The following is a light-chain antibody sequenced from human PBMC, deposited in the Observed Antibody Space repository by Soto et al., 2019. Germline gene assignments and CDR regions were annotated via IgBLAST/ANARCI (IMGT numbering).Light chain of an antibody. Sequence: EIVVTQSPATLSVSPGERVTLSCRASQDIRSSLAWYQQKPGQAPRLLIYGASNRATGIPDRFSGSRSGAEFTLTISSLQSEDFAVYYCQHYVNWPLTFGGGTKVDIK. CDR1: QDIRSS. J-gene: IGKJ4*01. CDR2: GAS. V-gene: IGKV3D-15*01. CDR3: QHYVNWPLT.